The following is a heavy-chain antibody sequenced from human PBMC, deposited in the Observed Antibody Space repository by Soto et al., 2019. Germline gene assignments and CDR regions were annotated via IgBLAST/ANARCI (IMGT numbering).Heavy chain of an antibody. J-gene: IGHJ5*02. CDR1: GFTFSTYW. D-gene: IGHD2-2*01. V-gene: IGHV3-74*01. CDR2: INSDASHT. Sequence: EVQLVESGGGLVQPGGSLRLSCAASGFTFSTYWMHWIRQVPGKGLEWVSRINSDASHTYYADSVKGRFTISRDNAKNNLHLEMNSLRAEDTAVYSCVRDGHCVTTCCYGNGFAHWGQGTLVTVSS. CDR3: VRDGHCVTTCCYGNGFAH.